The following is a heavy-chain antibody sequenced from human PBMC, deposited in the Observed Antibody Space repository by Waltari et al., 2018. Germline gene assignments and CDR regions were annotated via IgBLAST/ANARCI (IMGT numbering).Heavy chain of an antibody. V-gene: IGHV4-31*03. CDR1: GGSISSGGYY. Sequence: QVQLQESGPGLVKHSQTLSLTCTVSGGSISSGGYYWTWIRQHPGQGLECIGNIYHSGSTYYNASLKSRLTISVDTSKNQFSLKLNSVTAADTAVYYCARVRYCSPTTCYKNRGGMDVWGQGITVTVSS. D-gene: IGHD2-2*02. CDR2: IYHSGST. J-gene: IGHJ6*02. CDR3: ARVRYCSPTTCYKNRGGMDV.